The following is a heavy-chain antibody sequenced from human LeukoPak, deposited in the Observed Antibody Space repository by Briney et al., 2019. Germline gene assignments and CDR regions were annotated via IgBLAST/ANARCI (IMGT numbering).Heavy chain of an antibody. Sequence: PGRSLRPSCAASGFTVSSNYMSWVRHPPGNGLEWVSVIYSGGNTYYADSVQGRFTMARENSENTLYLQMNSLRAEDTAVYYCARAHDRGYYYGFDYWGQGTLATVSS. CDR2: IYSGGNT. V-gene: IGHV3-66*01. CDR1: GFTVSSNY. J-gene: IGHJ4*02. D-gene: IGHD3-22*01. CDR3: ARAHDRGYYYGFDY.